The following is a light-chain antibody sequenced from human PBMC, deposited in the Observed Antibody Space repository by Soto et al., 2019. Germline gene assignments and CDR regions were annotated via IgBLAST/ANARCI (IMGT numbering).Light chain of an antibody. CDR3: QKYYNAPLT. J-gene: IGKJ4*01. Sequence: DIQMTQAPSSLSASVGDRVTITCRARQDISTYLAWYQQKPGKVPKLLISAAYTLQSGVPQRFSGTGSGTDFTLTISSLQPEDVATYYCQKYYNAPLTFGGGTKVEIK. CDR2: AAY. V-gene: IGKV1-27*01. CDR1: QDISTY.